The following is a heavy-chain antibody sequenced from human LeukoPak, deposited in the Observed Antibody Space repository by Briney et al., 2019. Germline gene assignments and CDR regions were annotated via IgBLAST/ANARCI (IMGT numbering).Heavy chain of an antibody. Sequence: SETLPLTCAVSGYSLGKNYYWGWIRQPPGKGLEWIGRIYGTGSTSYNPSLMNRVTMSVDTSKNHFSLKLTSVTAADTAVYYCARYDSRGSASTRFDYWGQGILVTISS. CDR2: IYGTGST. D-gene: IGHD3-16*01. CDR1: GYSLGKNYY. J-gene: IGHJ4*02. CDR3: ARYDSRGSASTRFDY. V-gene: IGHV4-38-2*01.